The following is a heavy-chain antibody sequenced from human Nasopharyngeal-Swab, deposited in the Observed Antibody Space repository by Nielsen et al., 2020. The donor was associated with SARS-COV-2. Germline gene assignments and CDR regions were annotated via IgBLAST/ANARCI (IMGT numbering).Heavy chain of an antibody. CDR3: AIDYGSGTYGLDV. Sequence: GESLKISCKGSGYRFSTYWINWVRQMPGKGLEWMGIIYPGDSDTRYSPSFQGQVSISVDKSITTAYLQWNSLKASDTATYFCAIDYGSGTYGLDVWGQGTRVPVSS. V-gene: IGHV5-51*01. J-gene: IGHJ6*02. D-gene: IGHD3-10*01. CDR1: GYRFSTYW. CDR2: IYPGDSDT.